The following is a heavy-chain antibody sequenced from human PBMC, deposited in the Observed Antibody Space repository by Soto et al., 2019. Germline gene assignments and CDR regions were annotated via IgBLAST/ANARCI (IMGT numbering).Heavy chain of an antibody. J-gene: IGHJ4*02. Sequence: SETLSLTCTVSGGSISSGDYYWSWIRQPPGKGLEWIGYIYYSGSTYYNPSLKSRVTISVDTSKNQFSLKLSSVTAADTAVYYCARGPQIGVVVVAARNPGENSLDYWGQGTLVTV. CDR3: ARGPQIGVVVVAARNPGENSLDY. CDR1: GGSISSGDYY. CDR2: IYYSGST. D-gene: IGHD2-15*01. V-gene: IGHV4-30-4*01.